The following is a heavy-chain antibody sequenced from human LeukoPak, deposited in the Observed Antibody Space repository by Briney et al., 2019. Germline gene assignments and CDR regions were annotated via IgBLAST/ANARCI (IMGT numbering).Heavy chain of an antibody. D-gene: IGHD1-1*01. Sequence: GGSLRLSCAASGFTFYDYAMHWVRQAPGKGLEWVSGISWNSGSIGYADSVKGRFTISRDNAKNSLYLQMNSLRAEDTALYYCAKDIGYEWNYGMDVWGQGTTVTVSS. CDR3: AKDIGYEWNYGMDV. J-gene: IGHJ6*02. CDR1: GFTFYDYA. V-gene: IGHV3-9*01. CDR2: ISWNSGSI.